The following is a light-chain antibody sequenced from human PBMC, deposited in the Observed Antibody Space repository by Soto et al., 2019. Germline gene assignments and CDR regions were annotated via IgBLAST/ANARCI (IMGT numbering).Light chain of an antibody. CDR1: QGIRNA. CDR2: AAS. Sequence: AIQMTQSPSSLSASGGDRVTITCRASQGIRNALGWYQQKPGKAPKLLIYAASSLQSGVPSRFSGSGSGTDFTLTISSLQPEDFATYYCLQDYNYPRTFGQGTKVEIK. V-gene: IGKV1-6*01. CDR3: LQDYNYPRT. J-gene: IGKJ1*01.